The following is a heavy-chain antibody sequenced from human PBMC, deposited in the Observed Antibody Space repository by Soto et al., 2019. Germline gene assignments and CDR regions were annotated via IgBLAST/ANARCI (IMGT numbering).Heavy chain of an antibody. CDR2: IYHSGST. D-gene: IGHD2-2*01. V-gene: IGHV4-30-2*01. CDR1: GGSISSGGYS. J-gene: IGHJ1*01. Sequence: SETLSLTCAVSGGSISSGGYSWSWIRQPPGKGLEWIGYIYHSGSTYYNPSLKGLVTISVDRSKNQFSLNLSSVAAADTAVYYCARAPDRWGQGTRVSVS. CDR3: ARAPDR.